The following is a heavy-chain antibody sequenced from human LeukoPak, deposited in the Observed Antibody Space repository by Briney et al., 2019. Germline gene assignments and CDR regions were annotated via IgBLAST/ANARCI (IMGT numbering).Heavy chain of an antibody. Sequence: GGSLRLSCAASGFTFSSYELYWVRQAPGKGLEWISYISSSSTTIKYADSVRGRFTISRDDAGESLYPQMNSLRAEDTAIYYCGASRQYVGAFDIWGQGTLVTVSS. CDR1: GFTFSSYE. D-gene: IGHD3-16*01. CDR3: GASRQYVGAFDI. J-gene: IGHJ3*02. V-gene: IGHV3-48*03. CDR2: ISSSSTTI.